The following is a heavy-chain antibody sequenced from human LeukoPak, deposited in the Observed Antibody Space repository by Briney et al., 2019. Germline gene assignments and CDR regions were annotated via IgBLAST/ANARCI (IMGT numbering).Heavy chain of an antibody. Sequence: GGSLRLSCEASGFTFSDYYLSWIRQVPGKGLGWLSYINSSGRTIYYADSVKGRFTISRDNAKNSLYLQMNSLRAEDTAVYYCARDRDYSTSPFDYWGQGTLVTVSS. V-gene: IGHV3-11*01. CDR2: INSSGRTI. D-gene: IGHD4-11*01. J-gene: IGHJ4*02. CDR1: GFTFSDYY. CDR3: ARDRDYSTSPFDY.